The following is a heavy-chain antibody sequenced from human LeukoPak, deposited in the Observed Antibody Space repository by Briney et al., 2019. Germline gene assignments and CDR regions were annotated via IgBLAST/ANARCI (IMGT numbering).Heavy chain of an antibody. V-gene: IGHV3-30-3*01. Sequence: GGSLRLSCAASGFTFSSYAMHWVRQAPGKGLEWVAVISYDGSNKYYADSVKGRFTISRDNSKNTLYLQMNSLRAEDTAVYYCARGGGEKQQPHSLQQIDYWGQGTLVTVSS. D-gene: IGHD6-13*01. CDR2: ISYDGSNK. J-gene: IGHJ4*02. CDR1: GFTFSSYA. CDR3: ARGGGEKQQPHSLQQIDY.